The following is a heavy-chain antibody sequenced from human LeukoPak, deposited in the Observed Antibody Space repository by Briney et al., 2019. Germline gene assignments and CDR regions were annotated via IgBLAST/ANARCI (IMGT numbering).Heavy chain of an antibody. Sequence: PGGSLRLSCAASGFTFSSYAMSWVRQASGKGLEWVSTISGSGGSTYYADSVKGRFTISRDNSKNTLYLQMNSLRAEDTAVYYCAKAHTVTPYYFDYWGQGTLVTVSS. J-gene: IGHJ4*02. D-gene: IGHD4-17*01. CDR2: ISGSGGST. CDR1: GFTFSSYA. V-gene: IGHV3-23*01. CDR3: AKAHTVTPYYFDY.